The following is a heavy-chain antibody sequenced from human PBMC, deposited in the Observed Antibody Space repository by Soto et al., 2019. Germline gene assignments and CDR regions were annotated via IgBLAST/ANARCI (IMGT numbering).Heavy chain of an antibody. V-gene: IGHV3-30-3*01. CDR1: GFTFSRYT. CDR2: ISYDGSNK. J-gene: IGHJ4*02. CDR3: ARVIGVPTSYFDY. D-gene: IGHD2-21*01. Sequence: QVQLVESGGSVVQPGRSLRLSCAASGFTFSRYTMHWVRQAPGKGLEWVAVISYDGSNKYYADSVKGRFTISRDNSKNTLYLQMNSLRAEDTSVYYCARVIGVPTSYFDYWGQGTLVTVSS.